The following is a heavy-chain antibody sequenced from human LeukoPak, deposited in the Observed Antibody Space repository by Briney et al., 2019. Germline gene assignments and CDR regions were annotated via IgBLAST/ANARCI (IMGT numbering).Heavy chain of an antibody. CDR3: AKLGITGTTFYDY. V-gene: IGHV3-23*01. J-gene: IGHJ4*02. CDR2: ISGSGGST. Sequence: PGGSLRLSCAASGFTFSSYAMSWVRQAPGEGLEWVSAISGSGGSTYYADSVKGRFTISRDNSKNTLYLQMNSLSAEDPSVYYCAKLGITGTTFYDYWGQGTLVTVSS. CDR1: GFTFSSYA. D-gene: IGHD1-20*01.